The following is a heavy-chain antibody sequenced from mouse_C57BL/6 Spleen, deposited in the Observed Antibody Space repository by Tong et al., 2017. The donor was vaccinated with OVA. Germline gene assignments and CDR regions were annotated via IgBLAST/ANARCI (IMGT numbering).Heavy chain of an antibody. D-gene: IGHD2-1*01. V-gene: IGHV5-9-3*01. Sequence: EVQLVESGGGLVKPGGPLKLSCAASGFTFSSYAMSWVRQTPEKRLEWVATISSGGSYTYYPDSWKGRFTISRDNAKNTLYVEMSSLRSEDTAMYYCARHGNYGAMDYWGQGTSVTVSS. CDR2: ISSGGSYT. J-gene: IGHJ4*01. CDR1: GFTFSSYA. CDR3: ARHGNYGAMDY.